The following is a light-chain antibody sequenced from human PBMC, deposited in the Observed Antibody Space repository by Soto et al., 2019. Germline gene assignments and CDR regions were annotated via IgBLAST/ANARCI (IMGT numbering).Light chain of an antibody. CDR3: QQYNNWPPWT. CDR1: QSVSSN. J-gene: IGKJ1*01. CDR2: GAS. V-gene: IGKV3-15*01. Sequence: EIVMTQSPATLSVSPGERATLSCRASQSVSSNLAWYQQKPGQAPRLLIYGASARPTGIPARFSGSGSGTEFTRTISSLQSEDVGVYYCQQYNNWPPWTFGQGTKVEI.